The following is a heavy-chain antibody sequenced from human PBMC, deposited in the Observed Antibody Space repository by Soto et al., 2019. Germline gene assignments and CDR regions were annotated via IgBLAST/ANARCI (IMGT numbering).Heavy chain of an antibody. V-gene: IGHV4-59*11. CDR3: ARVYCSSTICYIWDNWFDP. J-gene: IGHJ5*02. Sequence: SQTLSLTCTVAGGSISSLYCSWIRQPPEKGLEWIGYIYYRGRTNYNPSLKSRVTISVDTSKNQFSLKLSSVTAADTAVYYCARVYCSSTICYIWDNWFDPWGQGTLVTVSS. CDR1: GGSISSLY. D-gene: IGHD2-2*02. CDR2: IYYRGRT.